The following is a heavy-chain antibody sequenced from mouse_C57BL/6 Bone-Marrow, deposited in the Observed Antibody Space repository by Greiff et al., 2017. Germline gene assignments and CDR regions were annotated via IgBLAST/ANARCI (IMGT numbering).Heavy chain of an antibody. D-gene: IGHD3-2*02. J-gene: IGHJ4*01. CDR3: ARHVESSGYYAMDY. V-gene: IGHV5-6*02. CDR2: ISSGGSYT. Sequence: DVKLVESGGDLVKPGGSLKLSCAASGFTFSSYGMSWVRQTPDKRLEWVATISSGGSYTYYPDSVKGRFTISRDNAKNTLYLQMSSLKSEDTAMYYCARHVESSGYYAMDYWGQGTSVTVSS. CDR1: GFTFSSYG.